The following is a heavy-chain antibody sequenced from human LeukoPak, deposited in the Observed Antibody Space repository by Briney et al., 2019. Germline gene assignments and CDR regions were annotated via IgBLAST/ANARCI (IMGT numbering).Heavy chain of an antibody. CDR3: ARGEYSSGWYSY. V-gene: IGHV4-34*01. Sequence: SETLSLTCAVYGGSFSGYYWSWIRQPPGKGLEWIGEINHSGSTNYNPSLQSRVTISVDTSKNQFSLKLSSVTAADTAVYYCARGEYSSGWYSYWGQGTLVTVSS. D-gene: IGHD6-19*01. CDR1: GGSFSGYY. CDR2: INHSGST. J-gene: IGHJ4*02.